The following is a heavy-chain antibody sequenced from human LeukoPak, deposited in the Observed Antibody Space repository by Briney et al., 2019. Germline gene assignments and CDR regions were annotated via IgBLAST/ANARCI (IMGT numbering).Heavy chain of an antibody. V-gene: IGHV4-39*07. J-gene: IGHJ3*02. D-gene: IGHD2-21*02. CDR1: GGSIRSSSYY. CDR3: ARDDFIGAFDI. Sequence: SETLSLTCTVSGGSIRSSSYYWGWIRQPPGKGLEWIGSIYYSGSTYYNPSLKSRVIISVDTSKNQFSLKLSSVTAADTAVYYCARDDFIGAFDIWGQGTMVTVSS. CDR2: IYYSGST.